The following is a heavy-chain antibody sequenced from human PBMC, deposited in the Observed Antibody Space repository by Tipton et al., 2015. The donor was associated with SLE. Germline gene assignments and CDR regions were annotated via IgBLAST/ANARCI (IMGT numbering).Heavy chain of an antibody. CDR1: GFTFSSYW. D-gene: IGHD6-13*01. Sequence: SLRLSCAASGFTFSSYWMSWVRQAPGKGLEWVANIKQDGSEKYYVDSVKGRFTISRDNARDSLYLQMNSLRAEDTAVYYCARGRWDSRSWYGNYWGQGTLVTVSS. J-gene: IGHJ4*02. CDR3: ARGRWDSRSWYGNY. CDR2: IKQDGSEK. V-gene: IGHV3-7*01.